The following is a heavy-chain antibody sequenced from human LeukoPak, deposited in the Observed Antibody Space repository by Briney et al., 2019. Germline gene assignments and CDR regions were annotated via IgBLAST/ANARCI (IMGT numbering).Heavy chain of an antibody. CDR3: ARDTMVRGVQQRGDY. CDR2: IIPIFGTA. CDR1: GGTFSSYA. V-gene: IGHV1-69*13. J-gene: IGHJ4*02. Sequence: ASVKVSCKASGGTFSSYAINWVRQAPGQGLEWMGGIIPIFGTANYAQKFQGRVTITADESTSTAYMELSSLRSEDTAVYYCARDTMVRGVQQRGDYWGQGTLVTVSS. D-gene: IGHD3-10*01.